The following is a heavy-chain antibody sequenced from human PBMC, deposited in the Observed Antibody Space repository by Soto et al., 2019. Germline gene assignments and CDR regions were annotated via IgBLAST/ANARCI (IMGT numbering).Heavy chain of an antibody. Sequence: QVQLVESGGGVVQPGRSLRLSCAASGFTFSSYAMHWVRQAPGKGLEWVAVISYDGSNKYYADSVKGRFTISRDNSKNTLYLQMNSLRAEDPAVYYCARVPPEDWNETLLDYWGQGTLVTVSS. V-gene: IGHV3-30-3*01. CDR2: ISYDGSNK. CDR1: GFTFSSYA. D-gene: IGHD1-1*01. CDR3: ARVPPEDWNETLLDY. J-gene: IGHJ4*02.